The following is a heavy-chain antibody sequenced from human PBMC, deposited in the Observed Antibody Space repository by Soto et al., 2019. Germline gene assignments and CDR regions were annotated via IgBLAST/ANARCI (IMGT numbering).Heavy chain of an antibody. D-gene: IGHD4-17*01. CDR1: GASISSTAYY. CDR3: ARHQRPVTTFTY. Sequence: QLQLRESSPGLVKPSETLSLTCTVSGASISSTAYYWAWIRQPPGERLQWIGSVHSGGSYYNPSLKSRATISADASNNEFFLSLTSLTSADTALYYCARHQRPVTTFTYWGQGTLVIVSS. V-gene: IGHV4-39*01. J-gene: IGHJ1*01. CDR2: VHSGGS.